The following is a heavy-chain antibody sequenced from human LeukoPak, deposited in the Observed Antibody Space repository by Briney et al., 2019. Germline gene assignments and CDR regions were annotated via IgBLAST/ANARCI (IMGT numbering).Heavy chain of an antibody. CDR3: ARNWYSAFDY. V-gene: IGHV3-30*02. Sequence: GGSLRLSCTTSGFTFRSFGMHWVRQAPGKGLEWVAFIQFEGLNRQYADSVKGRFTISRDDSKSTLHVQMNSLRPEDTAVYYCARNWYSAFDYWGQGILVTVSS. CDR1: GFTFRSFG. J-gene: IGHJ4*02. CDR2: IQFEGLNR. D-gene: IGHD2-15*01.